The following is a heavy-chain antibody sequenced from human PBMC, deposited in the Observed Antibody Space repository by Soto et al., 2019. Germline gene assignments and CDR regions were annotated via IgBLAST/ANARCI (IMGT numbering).Heavy chain of an antibody. V-gene: IGHV1-3*01. CDR3: ARDRASCPTNCYWFDP. CDR2: INAGNGNT. CDR1: GYTFTSYA. D-gene: IGHD2-2*01. J-gene: IGHJ5*02. Sequence: GASVKVSCKASGYTFTSYAMHWVRQAPGQRLEWMGWINAGNGNTKYSQKFQGRVTITRDTSASTAYMELSSLRSEDTAVYYCARDRASCPTNCYWFDPWGQGTLVTVSS.